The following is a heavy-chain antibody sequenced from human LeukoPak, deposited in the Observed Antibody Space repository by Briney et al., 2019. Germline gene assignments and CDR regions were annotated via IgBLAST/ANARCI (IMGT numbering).Heavy chain of an antibody. V-gene: IGHV4-38-2*02. CDR1: DYSISIYYF. CDR2: IYHSGST. Sequence: SETLSLTCAVSDYSISIYYFWGWIRQPPGKGLEWIGNIYHSGSTYYNPSLKGRVTISVDTSKNQFSLNLSSVTAADTAVYYCARDYRGIRRAGHGFDIWGQGTMVTVSS. D-gene: IGHD3-10*01. CDR3: ARDYRGIRRAGHGFDI. J-gene: IGHJ3*02.